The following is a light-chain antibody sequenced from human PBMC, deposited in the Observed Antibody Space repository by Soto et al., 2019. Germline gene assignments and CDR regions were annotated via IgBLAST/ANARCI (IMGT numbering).Light chain of an antibody. CDR1: SSDVGGYNY. V-gene: IGLV2-14*01. Sequence: QSALTQPASVSGSPGQSITISCTGTSSDVGGYNYVSWYQQHPGKAHKLMIYDVSNRPSGVSNRFSDSKSGNTASLTISGLQAEDEADYYCSSYTSSSTSVIFGGGTTLTVL. J-gene: IGLJ2*01. CDR3: SSYTSSSTSVI. CDR2: DVS.